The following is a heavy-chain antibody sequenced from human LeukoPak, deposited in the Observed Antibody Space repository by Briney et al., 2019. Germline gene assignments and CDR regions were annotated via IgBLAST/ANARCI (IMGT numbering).Heavy chain of an antibody. V-gene: IGHV4-4*07. D-gene: IGHD3-22*01. CDR1: GGSISSYY. J-gene: IGHJ4*02. CDR2: IYTSGST. Sequence: KPSETLSLTCTVSGGSISSYYWSWLRQPAGKGLEWIGRIYTSGSTNYNPSLKSRVTMSVDTSKNQFSLKLSSLTAADTAVYYCARETYDSSGYLGLQWGQGTLVTVFS. CDR3: ARETYDSSGYLGLQ.